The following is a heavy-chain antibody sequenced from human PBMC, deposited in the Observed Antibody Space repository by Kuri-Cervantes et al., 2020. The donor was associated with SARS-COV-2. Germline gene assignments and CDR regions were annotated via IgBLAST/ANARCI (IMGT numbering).Heavy chain of an antibody. CDR3: ARGNTGGDRYNSVMDL. V-gene: IGHV3-30*15. J-gene: IGHJ6*02. D-gene: IGHD2-8*02. CDR1: GITFSSYA. Sequence: GGSLRLSCAASGITFSSYAMSWVRQAPAKGLEWVALTSFDGVTNYYGDSVKGRFTISRDNSRSTLYLQMSSRRTEDTAVYFCARGNTGGDRYNSVMDLWGPGTTVTVSS. CDR2: TSFDGVTN.